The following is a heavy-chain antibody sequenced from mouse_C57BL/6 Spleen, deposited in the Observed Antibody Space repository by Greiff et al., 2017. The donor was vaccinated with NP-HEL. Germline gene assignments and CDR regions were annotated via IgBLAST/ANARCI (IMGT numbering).Heavy chain of an antibody. CDR1: GSSFTSYY. CDR3: ARGGYDYDGFPY. V-gene: IGHV1-66*01. J-gene: IGHJ3*01. CDR2: IYPGSGNT. Sequence: VQRVESGPELVKPGASVKISCKASGSSFTSYYIHWVKQRPGQGLEWIGWIYPGSGNTKYNEKFKGKATLTADTSSSTAYMQLSSLTSEDSAVYYCARGGYDYDGFPYWGQGTLVTVAA. D-gene: IGHD2-4*01.